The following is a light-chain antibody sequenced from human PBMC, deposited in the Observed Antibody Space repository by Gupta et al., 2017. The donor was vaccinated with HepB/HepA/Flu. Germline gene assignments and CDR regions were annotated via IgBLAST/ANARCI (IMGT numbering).Light chain of an antibody. Sequence: IVMTQPPSTLSVSPGERATLPCRASQSVSSNLAWYQQKPGQATRLLIYGASTRATGIPARFSGSGSGTEFTLTISSLQSEDFAVYYCQQYNNWPLTFGQGTKVEIK. V-gene: IGKV3-15*01. CDR3: QQYNNWPLT. J-gene: IGKJ1*01. CDR1: QSVSSN. CDR2: GAS.